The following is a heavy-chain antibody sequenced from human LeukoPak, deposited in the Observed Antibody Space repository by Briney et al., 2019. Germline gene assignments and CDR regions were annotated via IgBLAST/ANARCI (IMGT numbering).Heavy chain of an antibody. D-gene: IGHD3-22*01. CDR1: GYTFTSYY. Sequence: ASVKASCKASGYTFTSYYMHWVRQAPGQGLEWMGIINPSGGSTSYAQKFQGRVTMTRDTSTSTVYMELSSLRSEDTAVYYCARDPGYYDSSGYYVPYDFDYWGQGTLVTVSS. CDR2: INPSGGST. CDR3: ARDPGYYDSSGYYVPYDFDY. J-gene: IGHJ4*02. V-gene: IGHV1-46*01.